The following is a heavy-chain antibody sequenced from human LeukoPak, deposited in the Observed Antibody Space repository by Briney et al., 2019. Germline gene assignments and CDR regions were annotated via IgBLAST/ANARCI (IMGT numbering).Heavy chain of an antibody. CDR1: GGSFSGYY. Sequence: PSETLSLTCAVYGGSFSGYYWSWIRQPPGKGLEWIGEINHSGSTNYNPSLKSRVTISVDTSKNQFSLKLSSVTAADTAVCYCASIVGASSGAFDPWGQGTLVTVSS. J-gene: IGHJ5*02. CDR2: INHSGST. V-gene: IGHV4-34*01. CDR3: ASIVGASSGAFDP. D-gene: IGHD1-26*01.